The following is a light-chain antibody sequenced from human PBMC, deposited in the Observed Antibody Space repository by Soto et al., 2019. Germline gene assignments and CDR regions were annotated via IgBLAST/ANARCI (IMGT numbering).Light chain of an antibody. CDR3: QQYSHLIT. CDR2: GPS. J-gene: IGKJ5*01. V-gene: IGKV1-33*01. Sequence: DIPMTQSPSSLSASVGDRVTITCRTSQTTYHLNWYQQKPGNAPKLLIYGPSSLQSGVPSRFSGSGSGTDFTFTISSLQPEDIATYYCQQYSHLITFGQGTRLEI. CDR1: QTTYH.